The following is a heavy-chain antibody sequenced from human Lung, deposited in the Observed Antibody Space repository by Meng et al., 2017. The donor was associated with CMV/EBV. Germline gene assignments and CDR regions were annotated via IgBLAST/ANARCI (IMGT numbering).Heavy chain of an antibody. D-gene: IGHD3-3*01. CDR2: ISSSSSYI. V-gene: IGHV3-21*01. CDR3: ARERTQDDFWSGYCFDY. J-gene: IGHJ4*02. CDR1: GFTFSSYS. Sequence: SCAASGFTFSSYSMNWVRRAPGKGLEWVSSISSSSSYIYYADSVKGRFTISRDNAKNSLYLQMNSLRAEDTAVYYCARERTQDDFWSGYCFDYWGQGTXVTVSS.